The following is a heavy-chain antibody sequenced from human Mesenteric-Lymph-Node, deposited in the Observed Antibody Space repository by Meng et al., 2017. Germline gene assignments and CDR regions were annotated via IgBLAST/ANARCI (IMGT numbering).Heavy chain of an antibody. CDR2: IGAGSAGT. D-gene: IGHD6-19*01. CDR3: AKPLVPVAGTRWFDP. CDR1: GFSFKSYA. Sequence: GESLKISCVASGFSFKSYAMSWVRQAPGRGPEWVSAIGAGSAGTHYADSVKGRFSISRDDSKHTLYLQMSSLRVEDTAVYYCAKPLVPVAGTRWFDPWGQGTLVTVSS. J-gene: IGHJ5*02. V-gene: IGHV3-23*01.